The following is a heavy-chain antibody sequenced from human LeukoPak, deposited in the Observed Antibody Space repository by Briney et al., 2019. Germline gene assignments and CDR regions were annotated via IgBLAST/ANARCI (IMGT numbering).Heavy chain of an antibody. Sequence: PGGSLRLSCAASGFTFSSYAMHWVRQAPGKGLEWVAVISYDGSNKYYADSVKGRFTISRGNSKNTLYLQMNSLRAEDTAVYYCARDPRPAKYYFDYWGQGTLVTVSS. V-gene: IGHV3-30-3*01. CDR3: ARDPRPAKYYFDY. J-gene: IGHJ4*02. CDR1: GFTFSSYA. CDR2: ISYDGSNK. D-gene: IGHD6-6*01.